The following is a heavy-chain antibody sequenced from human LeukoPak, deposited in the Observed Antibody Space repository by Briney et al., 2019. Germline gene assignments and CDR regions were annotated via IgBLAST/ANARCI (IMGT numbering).Heavy chain of an antibody. J-gene: IGHJ4*02. CDR1: GGSISGYY. Sequence: PSETLSLTCSVSGGSISGYYWSWIRQPPGKGLEWIGYIHSNGRTNSNPSLKSRVTISVDTFKNLFSLNLISVTAADTAVYYCARYYCPNGVRQGFDYWGQGTLVTVSS. CDR3: ARYYCPNGVRQGFDY. V-gene: IGHV4-59*01. CDR2: IHSNGRT. D-gene: IGHD2-8*01.